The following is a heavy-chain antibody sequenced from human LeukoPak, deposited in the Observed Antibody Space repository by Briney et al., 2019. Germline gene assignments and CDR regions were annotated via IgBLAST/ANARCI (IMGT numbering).Heavy chain of an antibody. D-gene: IGHD1/OR15-1a*01. CDR1: GYTFTSYY. CDR2: INPSGGST. CDR3: ARDNNGQESYYYMDV. Sequence: ASVKVSCKASGYTFTSYYMHWVRQAPGQGLEWMGIINPSGGSTSYAQKFQGRVTMTRDMSTSTVYMELSSLRSEDTAVYYCARDNNGQESYYYMDVWGQGTTVTVSS. V-gene: IGHV1-46*01. J-gene: IGHJ6*03.